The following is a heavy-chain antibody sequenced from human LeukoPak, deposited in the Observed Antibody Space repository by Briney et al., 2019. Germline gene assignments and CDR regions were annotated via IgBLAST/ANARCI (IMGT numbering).Heavy chain of an antibody. CDR3: ARADYYDSSGYPY. J-gene: IGHJ4*02. V-gene: IGHV1-8*02. Sequence: ASVKVSCKASGYTFITYGISWVRQAPGQGLEWMGWMNPNSANTGYAQKFQGRVTMTRNTSISTAYMELSSLRSEDTAVYYCARADYYDSSGYPYWGQGTLVTVSS. D-gene: IGHD3-22*01. CDR2: MNPNSANT. CDR1: GYTFITYG.